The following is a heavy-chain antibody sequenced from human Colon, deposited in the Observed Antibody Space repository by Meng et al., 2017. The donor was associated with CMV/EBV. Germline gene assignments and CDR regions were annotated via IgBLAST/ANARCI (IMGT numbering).Heavy chain of an antibody. V-gene: IGHV4-31*02. J-gene: IGHJ4*02. D-gene: IGHD5-12*01. CDR2: IYYSGTT. CDR3: ARDSGYDAPFDY. Sequence: VSGCSLSGGDFYWNWIRQHPGKGLEWIGYIYYSGTTYYNPSLKSRAVISLDKSKNQFSLNLSSVTAADTAVYFCARDSGYDAPFDYWGQGSLVTVSS. CDR1: GCSLSGGDFY.